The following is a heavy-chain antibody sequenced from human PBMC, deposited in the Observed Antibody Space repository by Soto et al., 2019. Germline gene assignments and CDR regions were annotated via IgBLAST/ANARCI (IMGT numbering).Heavy chain of an antibody. Sequence: GGSLRLSCAASGFTFSSYAMSWVRQAPGKGLEWVSTISGSGGSTYYADSVKGRFTISRDNSKNTLYLQMNSLRAEDTAVYYCAKDRSGIVVVPAVYYWGQGTLVTVSS. CDR1: GFTFSSYA. V-gene: IGHV3-23*01. CDR2: ISGSGGST. J-gene: IGHJ4*02. D-gene: IGHD2-2*01. CDR3: AKDRSGIVVVPAVYY.